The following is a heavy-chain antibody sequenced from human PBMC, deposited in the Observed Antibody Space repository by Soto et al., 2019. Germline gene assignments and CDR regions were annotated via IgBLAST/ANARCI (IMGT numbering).Heavy chain of an antibody. J-gene: IGHJ5*02. CDR1: GXTFSNYP. Sequence: GSLRLSCAASGXTFSNYPIHWVRQAPGKGLELVAVISYDGSNKYYSDSVKGRFTISRDNSKKTLYLQMNSLRGEDTAVYYCARDRDSSSRPNYWFDPWGQGNLLTVSA. CDR2: ISYDGSNK. D-gene: IGHD6-13*01. V-gene: IGHV3-30-3*01. CDR3: ARDRDSSSRPNYWFDP.